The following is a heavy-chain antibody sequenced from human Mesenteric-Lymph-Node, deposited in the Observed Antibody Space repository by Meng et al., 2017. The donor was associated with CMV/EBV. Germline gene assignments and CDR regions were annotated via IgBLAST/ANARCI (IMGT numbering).Heavy chain of an antibody. Sequence: SETLSLTCTVSGGSISSSSYYWGWIRQPPGKGLEWIGSIYYSGSTYYNPSLKSRVTISVDTSKNEVSLRLTSVTAADTALYFCARDGSATLGYYGLDVWGQGTTVTVSS. CDR3: ARDGSATLGYYGLDV. D-gene: IGHD2/OR15-2a*01. CDR1: GGSISSSSYY. J-gene: IGHJ6*02. CDR2: IYYSGST. V-gene: IGHV4-39*07.